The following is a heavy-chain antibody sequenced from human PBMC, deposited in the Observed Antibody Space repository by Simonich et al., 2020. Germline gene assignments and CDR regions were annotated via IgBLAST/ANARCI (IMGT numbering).Heavy chain of an antibody. J-gene: IGHJ3*02. CDR1: GGSISSSIYY. V-gene: IGHV4-39*01. CDR3: ARRPRLTNFADAFDI. Sequence: QLQLQESGPGLVKPSETLSLTCTVSGGSISSSIYYWGWIRQPPGKGLEWIGSIYYSGSTYTNPSRKSRVTISVDTSKNQFSLKLSSVTAADTAVYYCARRPRLTNFADAFDIWGQGTMVTVSS. CDR2: IYYSGST. D-gene: IGHD4-4*01.